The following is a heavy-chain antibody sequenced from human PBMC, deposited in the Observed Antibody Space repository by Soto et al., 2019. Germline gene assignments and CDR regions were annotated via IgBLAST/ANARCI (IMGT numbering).Heavy chain of an antibody. Sequence: SVKVSCKDSGGIFSTYAISWLRQAPGQGLEWMGGIIPIFGTPNYAQRFQGRVTITADESTSTAYMELSRLRSEDTAVYYCARDRDDYGSGNYYNRIDFWGQGTLVTVSS. CDR2: IIPIFGTP. V-gene: IGHV1-69*13. CDR3: ARDRDDYGSGNYYNRIDF. CDR1: GGIFSTYA. D-gene: IGHD3-10*01. J-gene: IGHJ4*02.